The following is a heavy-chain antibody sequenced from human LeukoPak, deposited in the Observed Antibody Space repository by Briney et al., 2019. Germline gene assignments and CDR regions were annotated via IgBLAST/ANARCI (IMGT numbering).Heavy chain of an antibody. CDR1: VGIFGSYA. V-gene: IGHV1-69*06. CDR3: AKGSRLREAWSYRF. CDR2: IIPIFDTP. J-gene: IGHJ4*02. Sequence: GASVKVSCKASVGIFGSYAINWVPQAPGQGLEWLGRIIPIFDTPNYAQTFQGRVTINADKSTRTVYMELSSLRSEDTALYYCAKGSRLREAWSYRFWGQGTLVTVSS. D-gene: IGHD3-16*02.